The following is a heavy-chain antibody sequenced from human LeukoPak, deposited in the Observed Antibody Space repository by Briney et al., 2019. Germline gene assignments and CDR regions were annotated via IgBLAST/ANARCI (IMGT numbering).Heavy chain of an antibody. V-gene: IGHV4-4*02. CDR2: IYHSGST. CDR1: GGSISSSNW. Sequence: SGTLSLTCAVSGGSISSSNWWSWVRQPPGKGLGWVGEIYHSGSTNYNPSLKSRVTISVAKSKNQFSLKLSSVTAADTAVYYCARDFDHRGYSYGQLGYWGQGTLVTVSS. CDR3: ARDFDHRGYSYGQLGY. D-gene: IGHD5-18*01. J-gene: IGHJ4*02.